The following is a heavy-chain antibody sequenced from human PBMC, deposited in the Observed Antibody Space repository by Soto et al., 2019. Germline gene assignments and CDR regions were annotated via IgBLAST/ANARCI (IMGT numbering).Heavy chain of an antibody. V-gene: IGHV3-23*01. Sequence: EVQLLESGGGLVQPGESLKISCAVSGFTFSSYAMSWVRQAPGKGLEWVSGISGTGRVTNYAESVKGRFTISRDNPKNTLSLEMKSLRAEDTAVYYCAKDVHYDFVTGIEYFDHWGQGTLVTVSS. D-gene: IGHD3-3*01. CDR1: GFTFSSYA. CDR3: AKDVHYDFVTGIEYFDH. CDR2: ISGTGRVT. J-gene: IGHJ1*01.